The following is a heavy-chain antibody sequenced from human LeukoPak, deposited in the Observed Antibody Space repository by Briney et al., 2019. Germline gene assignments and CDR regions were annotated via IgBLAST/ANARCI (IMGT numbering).Heavy chain of an antibody. CDR2: INPNSGGT. V-gene: IGHV1-2*02. J-gene: IGHJ4*02. D-gene: IGHD3-22*01. CDR1: GYTFINYY. Sequence: ASVKVSCKASGYTFINYYMHWVRQAPGQGLEWMGWINPNSGGTNYAQKFQGRVTMTRDTSISTAYMELSRLRSDDTAVYYCAIGYYYDSSGYSIDYWGQGTLVTVSS. CDR3: AIGYYYDSSGYSIDY.